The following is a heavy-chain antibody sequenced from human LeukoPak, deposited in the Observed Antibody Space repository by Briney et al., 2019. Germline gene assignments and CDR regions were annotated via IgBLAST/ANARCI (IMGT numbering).Heavy chain of an antibody. J-gene: IGHJ5*01. CDR3: TRDSELRWFYS. Sequence: KPSQTLSLTCTVSGGSISSGGYYWSWIRQPPGKGLEWIGYIYHSGSTYYNPSLKSRVTISVDRSKNQFSLKLSSVTAADTAVYYCTRDSELRWFYSWGQGTLVTVSS. D-gene: IGHD1-14*01. V-gene: IGHV4-30-2*01. CDR1: GGSISSGGYY. CDR2: IYHSGST.